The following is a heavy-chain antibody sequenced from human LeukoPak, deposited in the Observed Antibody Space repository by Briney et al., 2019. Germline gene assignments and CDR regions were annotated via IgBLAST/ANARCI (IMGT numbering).Heavy chain of an antibody. Sequence: GGSLRLSCAVSGFTVSSNYMSWVRQAPGKGLEWVSVIYSGGSTYYADSVKGRFTISRDNSKNTLYLQMNSLRAEDTAVYYCARVQADAFDIWGQGTMVTASS. CDR1: GFTVSSNY. J-gene: IGHJ3*02. CDR3: ARVQADAFDI. CDR2: IYSGGST. V-gene: IGHV3-53*01.